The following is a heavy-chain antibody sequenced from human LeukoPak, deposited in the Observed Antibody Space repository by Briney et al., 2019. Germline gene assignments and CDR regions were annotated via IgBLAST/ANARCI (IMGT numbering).Heavy chain of an antibody. CDR3: GSSSEGIAAAGTGY. CDR2: IWYDGSNK. Sequence: GGSLRLSWAASGFPFSSFGMHWARQAPGKGRGGVAVIWYDGSNKYYADSVKGRFTISRDNSKNTLYLQMNSLRAEDTVVYYCGSSSEGIAAAGTGYWGQGTLVTVSS. D-gene: IGHD6-13*01. CDR1: GFPFSSFG. J-gene: IGHJ4*02. V-gene: IGHV3-33*01.